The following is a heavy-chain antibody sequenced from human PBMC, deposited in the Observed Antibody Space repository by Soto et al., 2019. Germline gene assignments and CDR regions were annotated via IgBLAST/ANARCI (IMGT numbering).Heavy chain of an antibody. V-gene: IGHV4-39*01. J-gene: IGHJ6*02. CDR3: ARRRNSGYDYVHYYYYYGMDV. CDR1: CGSISSSSYY. CDR2: IYYSGST. Sequence: SETLSLTCTVSCGSISSSSYYWGWIRQPPGKGLEWIGSIYYSGSTYYNPSLKSRVTISVDTSKNQFSLKLSSVTAADTAVYYCARRRNSGYDYVHYYYYYGMDVWGQGTTVTVSS. D-gene: IGHD5-12*01.